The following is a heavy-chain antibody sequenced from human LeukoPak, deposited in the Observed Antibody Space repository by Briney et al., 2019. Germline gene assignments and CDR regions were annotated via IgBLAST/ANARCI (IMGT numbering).Heavy chain of an antibody. D-gene: IGHD3-10*01. J-gene: IGHJ6*02. CDR3: ARVPQLAPPGNYYYGMDV. Sequence: GGSLRLSCAASGFTFSDYYMSWIRQAPGKGLEWVSYISSSGSTIYYADSVKGRFTISRDNAKNSLYLQMNSLRAEDTAVYSCARVPQLAPPGNYYYGMDVWGQGTTVTVSS. CDR1: GFTFSDYY. V-gene: IGHV3-11*01. CDR2: ISSSGSTI.